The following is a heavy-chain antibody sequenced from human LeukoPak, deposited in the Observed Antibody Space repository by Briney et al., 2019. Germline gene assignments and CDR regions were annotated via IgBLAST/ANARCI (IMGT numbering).Heavy chain of an antibody. J-gene: IGHJ3*02. Sequence: GGSLRLSCAASGFTFSSYWMHWVRQAPGKGLVWVSRINSDGSSTIYADSVKGRFTISRDNSKNTLYLQMNSLRAEDTAVYYCARESHQGRYAFDSWGQGRMVTVSS. V-gene: IGHV3-74*01. D-gene: IGHD2-2*01. CDR3: ARESHQGRYAFDS. CDR1: GFTFSSYW. CDR2: INSDGSST.